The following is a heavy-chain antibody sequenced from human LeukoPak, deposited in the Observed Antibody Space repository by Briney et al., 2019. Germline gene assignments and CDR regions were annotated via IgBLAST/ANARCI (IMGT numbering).Heavy chain of an antibody. Sequence: SETLSLTCTVSGGSIRSYYWSWIRQPPGKGLEWIGYISYSGNTNYNPSLESRVTISVDTSKNQFSLKLTSVTAADTAVYYCACGVVTRPFFDYWGQGTLVTVSS. CDR2: ISYSGNT. J-gene: IGHJ4*02. V-gene: IGHV4-59*08. CDR3: ACGVVTRPFFDY. D-gene: IGHD4-23*01. CDR1: GGSIRSYY.